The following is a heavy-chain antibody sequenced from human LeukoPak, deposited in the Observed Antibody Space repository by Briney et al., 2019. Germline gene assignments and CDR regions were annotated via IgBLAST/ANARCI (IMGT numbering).Heavy chain of an antibody. CDR1: GFTFSSYN. CDR2: ISRSNNYI. J-gene: IGHJ4*02. V-gene: IGHV3-21*01. D-gene: IGHD6-19*01. CDR3: ARDNPGSGWTQCFDY. Sequence: GGSLRLSCAASGFTFSSYNMNWDRQAPGKGLEWVSSISRSNNYIYYADSVRGRFTISRDNAKNSLYLQMNSLRAADTAVYYCARDNPGSGWTQCFDYWGQGTLVTVSS.